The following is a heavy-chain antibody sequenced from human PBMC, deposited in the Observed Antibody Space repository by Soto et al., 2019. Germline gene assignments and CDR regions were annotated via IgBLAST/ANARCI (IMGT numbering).Heavy chain of an antibody. Sequence: EVQLVESGGDWLKPGGSFRLSCTPSGFTFKNTWMSWVRQAPGKGRDGVGRVKSKTDGGATDYTAPVKGRFTISRDDSQNTLYLQMNSLQTDDTAVYYCTTDRRSGYDPQFDFWGQGTLVTVSS. J-gene: IGHJ4*02. CDR1: GFTFKNTW. D-gene: IGHD5-12*01. CDR3: TTDRRSGYDPQFDF. CDR2: VKSKTDGGAT. V-gene: IGHV3-15*01.